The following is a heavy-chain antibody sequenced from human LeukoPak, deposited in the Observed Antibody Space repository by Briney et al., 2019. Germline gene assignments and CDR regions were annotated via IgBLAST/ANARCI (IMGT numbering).Heavy chain of an antibody. CDR1: GFTFSSYS. CDR2: ISGSGGST. V-gene: IGHV3-23*01. Sequence: GGSLRLSCAASGFTFSSYSMNWVRQAPGKGLEWVSAISGSGGSTYYADSVKGRFTISRDNSKNTLYLQMNSLRAEDTAVYYCAKVGTGTTIRNWGQGTLVTVSS. J-gene: IGHJ4*02. CDR3: AKVGTGTTIRN. D-gene: IGHD1-7*01.